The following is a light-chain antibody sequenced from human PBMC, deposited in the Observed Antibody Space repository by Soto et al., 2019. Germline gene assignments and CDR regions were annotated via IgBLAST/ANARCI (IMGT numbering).Light chain of an antibody. Sequence: DIPMTQSPSPLSASVGDRVTITCRASQPINRWLAWYQQKPGKAPKLLIYAASSLHTGVPLRFSGSGSGTGFPLTISSLQAEDFATYYCKQFKSFPLTFGGGTKVDIK. CDR1: QPINRW. CDR3: KQFKSFPLT. V-gene: IGKV1-12*01. CDR2: AAS. J-gene: IGKJ4*01.